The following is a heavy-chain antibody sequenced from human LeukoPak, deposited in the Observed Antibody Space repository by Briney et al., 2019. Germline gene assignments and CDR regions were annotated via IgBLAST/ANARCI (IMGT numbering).Heavy chain of an antibody. Sequence: SETLSLTCAVYGGSFSGYYWSWIRQPPGKGLEWVGEINHSGSTNYNPSLKSRVTISVDTSKNQFSLKLSSVTAADTAVYYCARSLYCSSTSCSGFDPWGQGTLVTVSS. CDR1: GGSFSGYY. J-gene: IGHJ5*02. D-gene: IGHD2-2*01. V-gene: IGHV4-34*01. CDR2: INHSGST. CDR3: ARSLYCSSTSCSGFDP.